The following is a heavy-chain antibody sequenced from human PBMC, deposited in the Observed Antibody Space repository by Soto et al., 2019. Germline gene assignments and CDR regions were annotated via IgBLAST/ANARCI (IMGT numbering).Heavy chain of an antibody. D-gene: IGHD1-1*01. CDR1: GYTFTSYD. CDR3: ARGVDAGVDV. CDR2: MSPNSGAT. Sequence: QVQLVQSGAEVTKPGASVKVSCKASGYTFTSYDINWVRQATGQGLEWMGWMSPNSGATGYAQKFQGKFTMTRDTPISTAYMELSNLRSEDTAIYYCARGVDAGVDVWGQGTTVTVSS. J-gene: IGHJ6*02. V-gene: IGHV1-8*01.